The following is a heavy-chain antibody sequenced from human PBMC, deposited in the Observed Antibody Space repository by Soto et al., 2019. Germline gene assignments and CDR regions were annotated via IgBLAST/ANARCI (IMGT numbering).Heavy chain of an antibody. CDR2: ISGSGGST. CDR1: GVTVSSYA. J-gene: IGHJ4*02. Sequence: PCGSLTLSSAASGVTVSSYAMSWVCQAPGEGLEWVSAISGSGGSTYYADSVKGRSAISRDTSKNTMYLQMNSLGDEDTAIYYCTKDRRRFDYWAQGPLVTVSS. CDR3: TKDRRRFDY. V-gene: IGHV3-23*01.